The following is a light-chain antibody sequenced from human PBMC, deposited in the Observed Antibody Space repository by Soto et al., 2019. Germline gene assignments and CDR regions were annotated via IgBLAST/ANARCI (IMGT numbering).Light chain of an antibody. CDR2: GNS. Sequence: QSVLTQPPSVSGAPGQRVTISCTGSSSNIGAGYDVHWYQQLPGTAPKLLIYGNSNRPSGVPDRFSGSKSGTSASLAITGLQAEDEADYYGQSYDSSLRVVVFGGGTKLTVL. J-gene: IGLJ2*01. CDR1: SSNIGAGYD. CDR3: QSYDSSLRVVV. V-gene: IGLV1-40*01.